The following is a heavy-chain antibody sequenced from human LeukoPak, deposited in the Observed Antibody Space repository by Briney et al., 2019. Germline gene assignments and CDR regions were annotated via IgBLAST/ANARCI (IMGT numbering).Heavy chain of an antibody. D-gene: IGHD2-15*01. V-gene: IGHV1-58*01. CDR2: IVVDSANT. CDR3: AAVCSSGSCYTPFDY. Sequence: SVKVSCKASGFTFISSAVQWVRQARGQHLEWIGWIVVDSANTHYAQKSQERVTITRDMSTNTAYMELSSLRSEDTAVYYCAAVCSSGSCYTPFDYWGQGTLVTVSS. J-gene: IGHJ4*02. CDR1: GFTFISSA.